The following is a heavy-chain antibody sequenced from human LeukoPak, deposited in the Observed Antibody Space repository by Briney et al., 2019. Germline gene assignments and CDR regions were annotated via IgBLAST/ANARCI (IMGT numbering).Heavy chain of an antibody. CDR2: INSDVSWT. Sequence: GGSLRLSCAASGRYWMHWVRQAAGKGLGWVSHINSDVSWTSYADSVKGRFTISKDNAKNTAYLQMSNLRVEDTAVYYCVSFYETYWGRGTLVTVSS. J-gene: IGHJ4*02. CDR3: VSFYETY. D-gene: IGHD2/OR15-2a*01. V-gene: IGHV3-74*01. CDR1: GRYW.